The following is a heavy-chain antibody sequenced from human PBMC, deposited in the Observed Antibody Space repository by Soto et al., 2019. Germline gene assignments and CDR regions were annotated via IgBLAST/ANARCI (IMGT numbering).Heavy chain of an antibody. V-gene: IGHV4-31*03. Sequence: SETLSLTCTVSGGSISSGGYYWSWIRQHPGKGLEWIGYIYYSGITYYNPSLKSRVTISVDTSKNQFSLKLSSVTAVDTAVYYCARKATVTTCFDYWGQGTLVTVSS. J-gene: IGHJ4*02. CDR1: GGSISSGGYY. CDR2: IYYSGIT. CDR3: ARKATVTTCFDY. D-gene: IGHD4-17*01.